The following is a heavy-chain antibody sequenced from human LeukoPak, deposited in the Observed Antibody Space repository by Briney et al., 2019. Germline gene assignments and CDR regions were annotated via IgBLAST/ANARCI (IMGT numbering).Heavy chain of an antibody. J-gene: IGHJ6*02. V-gene: IGHV4-4*07. Sequence: PSETLSLTCTVSGGSISIYFWSWIRQPAGKGLEWIGRIYTSGITNYNPSLKSRVTMSVDTSKNQFSLKLSSVTAADTAVYYCARDLGPDCSSTRCYALDVWGQGTTVTVSS. CDR1: GGSISIYF. CDR2: IYTSGIT. CDR3: ARDLGPDCSSTRCYALDV. D-gene: IGHD2-2*01.